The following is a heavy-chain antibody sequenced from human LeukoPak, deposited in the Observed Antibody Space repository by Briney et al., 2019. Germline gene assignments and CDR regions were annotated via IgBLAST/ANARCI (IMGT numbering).Heavy chain of an antibody. CDR1: GFTFSSYW. V-gene: IGHV3-74*01. CDR3: AREGQGGYSYGFDY. Sequence: GGSLRLSCAASGFTFSSYWMHWVRQAPGKGLVWVSRINTDGSSTSYADSVKGRFTISRDNAKNTLYLQMNSLRAEDTAVYYCAREGQGGYSYGFDYWGQGTLVTVSS. CDR2: INTDGSST. J-gene: IGHJ4*02. D-gene: IGHD5-18*01.